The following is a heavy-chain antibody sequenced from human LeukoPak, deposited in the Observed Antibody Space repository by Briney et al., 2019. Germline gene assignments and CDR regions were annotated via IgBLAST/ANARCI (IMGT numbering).Heavy chain of an antibody. V-gene: IGHV3-21*01. Sequence: GGSLRLSCAASGFTFSSYSMNWVRQAPGKGLEWVSSISSSSSYIYYADSVKGRFTISRDNAKNSLYLQMNSLRAEDTAVYYCARTGGLDPYYYGMDVWGQGTTVTVSS. CDR1: GFTFSSYS. CDR2: ISSSSSYI. CDR3: ARTGGLDPYYYGMDV. J-gene: IGHJ6*02. D-gene: IGHD2-8*02.